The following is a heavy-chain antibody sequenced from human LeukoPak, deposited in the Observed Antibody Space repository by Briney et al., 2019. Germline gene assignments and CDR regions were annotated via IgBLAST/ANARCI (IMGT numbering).Heavy chain of an antibody. Sequence: SETLSLTCAVSGYSISSGYYWGWIRQPPGKGLEWIGSIYHSGSTYYSPSLKSRVTISVDTSKNQFSLKLSSVTAADTAVYYCARENYGSGSYTWGQGTLVTVSS. CDR2: IYHSGST. CDR1: GYSISSGYY. V-gene: IGHV4-38-2*02. D-gene: IGHD3-10*01. J-gene: IGHJ5*02. CDR3: ARENYGSGSYT.